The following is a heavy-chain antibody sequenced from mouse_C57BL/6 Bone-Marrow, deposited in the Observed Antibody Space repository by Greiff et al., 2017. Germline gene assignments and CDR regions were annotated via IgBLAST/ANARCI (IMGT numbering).Heavy chain of an antibody. CDR2: INPYNGGT. J-gene: IGHJ3*01. Sequence: VQLQQSGPVLVKPGASVKMSCKASGYTFTDYYMNWVKQSHGKSLEWIGVINPYNGGTSYNQKFKGKATSTVDKSSSTAYMELNSLTSEDSAVYYCAREYYYGSSYGFAYWGQGTLVTVSA. CDR3: AREYYYGSSYGFAY. D-gene: IGHD1-1*01. CDR1: GYTFTDYY. V-gene: IGHV1-19*01.